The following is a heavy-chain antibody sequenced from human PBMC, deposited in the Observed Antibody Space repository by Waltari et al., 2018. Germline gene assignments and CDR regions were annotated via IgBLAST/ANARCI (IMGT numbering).Heavy chain of an antibody. V-gene: IGHV3-7*01. CDR1: GFTFSSYW. CDR3: ARRYCSSTSCYTSRNWYFDL. CDR2: IKQDGSEK. D-gene: IGHD2-2*02. Sequence: EVQLVESGGGLVQPGGSLRLSCAASGFTFSSYWMSWVRQAPGKGLEWVANIKQDGSEKYYVDAVKGRFTSYRDNAKNSLYLQMNSLRAEDTAVYYCARRYCSSTSCYTSRNWYFDLWGRGTLVTVSS. J-gene: IGHJ2*01.